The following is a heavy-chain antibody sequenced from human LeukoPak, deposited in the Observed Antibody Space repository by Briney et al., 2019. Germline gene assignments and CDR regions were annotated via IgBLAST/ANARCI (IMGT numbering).Heavy chain of an antibody. J-gene: IGHJ4*02. CDR2: ITWDGGST. D-gene: IGHD6-25*01. CDR1: GFSFDDYS. Sequence: GGSLRLSCAASGFSFDDYSMHWVRQAPGKGLEWVSLITWDGGSTYYADSVKGRFTISRDNSKNSLYLQMHSLRAEDSALYYCSKARGGGRDLFDYWGQGTLVTVSS. V-gene: IGHV3-43D*03. CDR3: SKARGGGRDLFDY.